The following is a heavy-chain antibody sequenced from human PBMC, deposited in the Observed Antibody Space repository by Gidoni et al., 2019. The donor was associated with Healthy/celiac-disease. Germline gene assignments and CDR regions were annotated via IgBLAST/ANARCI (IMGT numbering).Heavy chain of an antibody. CDR3: ARPRLSYDSSGGGFYYFDY. CDR2: ISSSSSYI. D-gene: IGHD3-22*01. CDR1: GFTFSSYS. J-gene: IGHJ4*02. V-gene: IGHV3-21*01. Sequence: EVQLVESGGGLVKPGGSRRLSCAASGFTFSSYSMNWVRQAPGKGLEWVSSISSSSSYIYYADSVKGRFTISRDNAKNSLYLQMNSLRAEDTAVYYCARPRLSYDSSGGGFYYFDYWGQGTLVTVSS.